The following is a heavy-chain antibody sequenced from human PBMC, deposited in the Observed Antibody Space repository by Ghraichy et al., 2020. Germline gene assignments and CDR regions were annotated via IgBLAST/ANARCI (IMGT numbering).Heavy chain of an antibody. D-gene: IGHD3-3*01. CDR1: GFTFSSYG. J-gene: IGHJ6*02. Sequence: LSLTCAASGFTFSSYGMHWVRQAPGKGLEWVAVISYDGSNKYYADSVKGRFTISRDNSKNTLYLQMNSLRAEDTAVYYCAKDLAFWSGYHHYYYGMDVWGQGTTVTVSS. CDR3: AKDLAFWSGYHHYYYGMDV. CDR2: ISYDGSNK. V-gene: IGHV3-30*18.